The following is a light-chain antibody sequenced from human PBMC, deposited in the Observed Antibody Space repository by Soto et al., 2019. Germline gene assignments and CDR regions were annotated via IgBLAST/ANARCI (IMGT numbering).Light chain of an antibody. CDR3: QQRSNWTPT. J-gene: IGKJ1*01. CDR1: QSVTSY. V-gene: IGKV3-11*01. CDR2: DAS. Sequence: EIVLTQSPATLSLSPGERATLSCRASQSVTSYLAWYQQKPGQAPRLLIYDASNRATGIPARFSGSGSGTDFTLTISSLEPEDFAFYYCQQRSNWTPTFGQGTKVDIK.